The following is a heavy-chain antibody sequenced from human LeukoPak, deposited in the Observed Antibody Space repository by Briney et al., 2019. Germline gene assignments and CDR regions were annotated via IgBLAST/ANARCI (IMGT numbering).Heavy chain of an antibody. CDR3: ARDRIVGATRDAFDI. CDR2: IIPILGIA. CDR1: GYTFTGYY. V-gene: IGHV1-69*04. Sequence: SVKVSCKASGYTFTGYYMHWVRQAPGQGLEWMGRIIPILGIANYAQKFQGRVTITADKSTSTAYMELSSLRSEDTAVYYCARDRIVGATRDAFDIWGQGTMVTVSS. J-gene: IGHJ3*02. D-gene: IGHD1-26*01.